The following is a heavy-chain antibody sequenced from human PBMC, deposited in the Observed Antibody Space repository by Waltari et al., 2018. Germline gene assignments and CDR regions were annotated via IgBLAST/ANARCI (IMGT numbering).Heavy chain of an antibody. V-gene: IGHV4-61*02. Sequence: QVQLQESGPGLVKPSQTLSLTCTVSGGSISSGSYYWSWIRQPAGKGLEWIGRIYTSGSTNYNPSLKSRVTISVDTSKNQFSLKLSSVTAADTAVYYCARFNQGYHYFDYWGQGTLVTVSS. CDR3: ARFNQGYHYFDY. CDR2: IYTSGST. J-gene: IGHJ4*02. CDR1: GGSISSGSYY. D-gene: IGHD1-1*01.